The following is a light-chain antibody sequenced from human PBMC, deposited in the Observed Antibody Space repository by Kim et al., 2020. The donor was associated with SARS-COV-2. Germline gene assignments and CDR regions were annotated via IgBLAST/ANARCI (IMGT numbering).Light chain of an antibody. CDR3: SSYTSSATYG. Sequence: QSALTQPASVSGSPGQSITISCSGTSSDVGGYNYVSWYQQHPGKAPKLMIYDVNKRPSGVSNRFSGSKSGNTASLTISGLQAEDEADYYCSSYTSSATYGFGTGTKVTVL. CDR1: SSDVGGYNY. J-gene: IGLJ1*01. CDR2: DVN. V-gene: IGLV2-14*03.